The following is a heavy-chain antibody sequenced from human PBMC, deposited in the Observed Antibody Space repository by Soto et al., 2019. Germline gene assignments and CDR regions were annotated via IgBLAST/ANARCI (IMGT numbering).Heavy chain of an antibody. D-gene: IGHD2-15*01. J-gene: IGHJ6*02. CDR2: ISAYNGNT. CDR3: ARRRYCSGGSCHLYYNMDV. Sequence: ASVKVSCKASGYTCTSYVISWVRQAPGQGLEWMGWISAYNGNTNYAQKLQGRVTMTTDTSTSTAYMELRSLRSDDTAMYYCARRRYCSGGSCHLYYNMDVWGQGTTVTVSS. V-gene: IGHV1-18*01. CDR1: GYTCTSYV.